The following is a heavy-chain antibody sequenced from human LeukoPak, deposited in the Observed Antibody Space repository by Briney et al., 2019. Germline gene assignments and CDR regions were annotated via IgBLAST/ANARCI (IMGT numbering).Heavy chain of an antibody. J-gene: IGHJ6*02. D-gene: IGHD3-9*01. Sequence: ASVKASCKASGYTFTSYDINWVRQATGQGLEWMGWMNPNSGNTGYAQKFQGRVTMTRNTSISTAYMELSSLRSEDTAVYYCARGGMANYDILTGYGYYYYGMDVWGQGTTVTVSS. CDR1: GYTFTSYD. V-gene: IGHV1-8*01. CDR3: ARGGMANYDILTGYGYYYYGMDV. CDR2: MNPNSGNT.